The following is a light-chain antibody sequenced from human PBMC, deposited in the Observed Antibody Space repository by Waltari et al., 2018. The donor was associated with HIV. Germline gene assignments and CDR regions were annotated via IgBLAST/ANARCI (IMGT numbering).Light chain of an antibody. J-gene: IGLJ2*01. CDR3: QSYDISLSASVV. CDR2: GNN. V-gene: IGLV1-40*01. Sequence: QSMLTQPPSVSGAPGQRVSISCTGSSSTIGTGYDVHWYQQLPGTAPKLLISGNNNRPSGVPDRFSASKSGTSASLTISGLQAEDEAVYFCQSYDISLSASVVFGGGTKLTVL. CDR1: SSTIGTGYD.